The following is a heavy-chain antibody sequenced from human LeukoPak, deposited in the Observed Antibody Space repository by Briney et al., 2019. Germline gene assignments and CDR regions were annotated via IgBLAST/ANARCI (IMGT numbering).Heavy chain of an antibody. CDR3: AKVGPGAARDY. J-gene: IGHJ4*02. D-gene: IGHD2-15*01. Sequence: GGSLRLSCAASGFTFNSYAMSWVRQASGKGLEWVSGISGGGDNTYYADSVKGRFTISRDTSKNMVYLEMNSLRAEDTAVCYCAKVGPGAARDYWGQGTLVTVSS. V-gene: IGHV3-23*01. CDR1: GFTFNSYA. CDR2: ISGGGDNT.